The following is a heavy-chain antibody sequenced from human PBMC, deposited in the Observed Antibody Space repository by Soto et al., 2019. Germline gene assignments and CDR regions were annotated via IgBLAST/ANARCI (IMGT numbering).Heavy chain of an antibody. CDR1: GFTFSRHW. CDR3: ARDTYGDYGQVLDY. J-gene: IGHJ4*02. Sequence: GGSLRLSCAASGFTFSRHWMTWVRQAPGKGLEYVANIKEDGSQKYYGDSVRGRFTISRDNAKNSVYLQMNSLRAEDTALXYCARDTYGDYGQVLDYWGQGTLVTVSS. CDR2: IKEDGSQK. D-gene: IGHD4-17*01. V-gene: IGHV3-7*01.